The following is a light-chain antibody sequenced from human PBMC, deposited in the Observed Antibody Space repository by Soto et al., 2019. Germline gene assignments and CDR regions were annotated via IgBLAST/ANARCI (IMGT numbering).Light chain of an antibody. CDR2: EVT. V-gene: IGLV2-23*02. Sequence: QSALTQPASVSGSPGQSITISCTGTSSDVGSYKLFSWYQQHPGKAPKLMISEVTNRPSGVSTRFSGSKSGNTASLTISGLQPEDESDYYCCSYAGSNTWVFGGGTKLTVL. J-gene: IGLJ3*02. CDR1: SSDVGSYKL. CDR3: CSYAGSNTWV.